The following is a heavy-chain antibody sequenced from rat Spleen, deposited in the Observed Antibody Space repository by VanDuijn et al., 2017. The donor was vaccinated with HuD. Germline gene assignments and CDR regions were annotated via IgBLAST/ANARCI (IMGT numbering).Heavy chain of an antibody. CDR1: GFTFSDYA. V-gene: IGHV5-17*01. D-gene: IGHD1-10*01. J-gene: IGHJ4*01. Sequence: EVQLVESGGGLVQPGRSLKLSCAASGFTFSDYAMAWVRQAPKKGLEWVATIIYDGSSTYYRDSVKGRFTITRDNAKSTLYLQMDSLRSEDTATYYCARHYNNYGVMDAWGQGASVTVSS. CDR3: ARHYNNYGVMDA. CDR2: IIYDGSST.